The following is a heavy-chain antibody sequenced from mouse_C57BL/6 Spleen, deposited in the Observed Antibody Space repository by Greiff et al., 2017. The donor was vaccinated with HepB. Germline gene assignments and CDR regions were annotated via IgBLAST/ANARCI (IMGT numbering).Heavy chain of an antibody. V-gene: IGHV1-72*01. J-gene: IGHJ3*01. CDR3: AREGAWITTVVPFAY. D-gene: IGHD1-1*01. CDR2: IDPNSGGT. CDR1: GYTFTSYW. Sequence: QVQLQQPGAELVKPGASVKLSCKASGYTFTSYWMHWVKQRPGRGLEWIGRIDPNSGGTKYNEKFKSKATLTVDKPSSTAYMQLSSLTYEDSAVYYCAREGAWITTVVPFAYWGQGTLVTVSA.